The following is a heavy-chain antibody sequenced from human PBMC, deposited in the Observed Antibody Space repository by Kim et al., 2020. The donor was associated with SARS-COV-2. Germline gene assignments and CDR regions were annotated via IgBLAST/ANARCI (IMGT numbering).Heavy chain of an antibody. Sequence: GGSLRLSCVASGFTYITYAMSWVRQAPGKGLEWVSDISGSDGSTNYADSVKGRFTISRDNSKDTLYLQMNSLKAEDTAVYYCARRMARNWYFDLWGRGTLVTVSS. CDR2: ISGSDGST. V-gene: IGHV3-23*01. D-gene: IGHD2-8*01. J-gene: IGHJ2*01. CDR3: ARRMARNWYFDL. CDR1: GFTYITYA.